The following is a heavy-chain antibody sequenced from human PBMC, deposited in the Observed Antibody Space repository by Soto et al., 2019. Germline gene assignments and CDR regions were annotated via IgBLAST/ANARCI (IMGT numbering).Heavy chain of an antibody. V-gene: IGHV3-30-3*01. Sequence: QVQLVESGGGVVQPGRSLRLSCAASGFTFSSFAMHWVRQAPGKGLEWLAVISSDVVNYYYAESVKGRFTISRDNSKNTLYLQMNSLRKEDTAFYYCARRGAWTPEGLGYWGQGTLVTVSS. D-gene: IGHD2-15*01. CDR1: GFTFSSFA. CDR2: ISSDVVNY. J-gene: IGHJ4*02. CDR3: ARRGAWTPEGLGY.